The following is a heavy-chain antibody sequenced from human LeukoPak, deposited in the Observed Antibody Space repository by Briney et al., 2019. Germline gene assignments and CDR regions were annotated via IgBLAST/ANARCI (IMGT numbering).Heavy chain of an antibody. CDR1: GFTFSTYS. CDR2: ISSSSNYI. D-gene: IGHD6-13*01. Sequence: PGGSLRLSCAASGFTFSTYSMNWVRQAPGKGLEWVSYISSSSNYIYYADSVKGRFTISRDNAKNSLYLQMNSLRAEDTAVYYCARQSSSWYQDYWGQGTLVTVSS. V-gene: IGHV3-21*01. CDR3: ARQSSSWYQDY. J-gene: IGHJ4*02.